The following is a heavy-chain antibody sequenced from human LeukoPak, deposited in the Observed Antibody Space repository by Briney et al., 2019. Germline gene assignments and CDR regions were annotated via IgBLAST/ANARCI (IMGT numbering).Heavy chain of an antibody. Sequence: PGGSLRLSCAAPGSTFSDAWMHWVRQAPGKGLEWVGRIKGKRDGGTTDYAVPVKGRFTISRDDSKNTLYLEMNSLKTEDTAVYHCIILSGTDRRPNWGQGTLVTVPS. CDR1: GSTFSDAW. D-gene: IGHD1-7*01. J-gene: IGHJ4*02. V-gene: IGHV3-15*01. CDR3: IILSGTDRRPN. CDR2: IKGKRDGGTT.